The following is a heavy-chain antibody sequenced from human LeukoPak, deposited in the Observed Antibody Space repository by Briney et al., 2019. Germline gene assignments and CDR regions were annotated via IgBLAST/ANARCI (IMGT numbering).Heavy chain of an antibody. CDR3: ARYCSGVSCYNWFDP. Sequence: SQTLSLTCTVSGGSMSSYYSSWIRQPPGKGLEWIGYIYYGGSSNYNPSRKSRVTISVDKCKDQFSMRLSSVTAADTAVYYCARYCSGVSCYNWFDPWGQGTLVTVSS. J-gene: IGHJ5*02. CDR1: GGSMSSYY. CDR2: IYYGGSS. D-gene: IGHD2-15*01. V-gene: IGHV4-59*01.